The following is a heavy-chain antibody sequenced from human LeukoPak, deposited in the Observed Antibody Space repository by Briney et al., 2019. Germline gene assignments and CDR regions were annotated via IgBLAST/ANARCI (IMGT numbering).Heavy chain of an antibody. CDR1: GFTFSSYA. Sequence: GGSLRLSCAASGFTFSSYAMHWVRQAPGKGLEYVSAISSNGGSTYYANSVKGRFTISRGNSKNTLYLQMGSLRAEDMAVYYCARVKIGQQLVFDYWGQGTLVTVSS. CDR3: ARVKIGQQLVFDY. V-gene: IGHV3-64*01. CDR2: ISSNGGST. D-gene: IGHD6-13*01. J-gene: IGHJ4*02.